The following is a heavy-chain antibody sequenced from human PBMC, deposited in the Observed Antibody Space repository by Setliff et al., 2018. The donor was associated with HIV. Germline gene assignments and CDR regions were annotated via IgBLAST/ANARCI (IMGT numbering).Heavy chain of an antibody. Sequence: GASVKVSCKAPGGTFSGYAFSWVRQAPGQGFEWMGGSIPVFGTVNYAQKFLGRATITADESTNTSYMELTSLRSEDTAVYFCATYFGELLAWGQGTPVTVSS. CDR3: ATYFGELLA. CDR1: GGTFSGYA. V-gene: IGHV1-69*13. D-gene: IGHD3-10*01. CDR2: SIPVFGTV. J-gene: IGHJ5*02.